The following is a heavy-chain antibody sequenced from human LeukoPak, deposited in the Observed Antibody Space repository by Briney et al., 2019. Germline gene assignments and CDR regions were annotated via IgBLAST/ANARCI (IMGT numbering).Heavy chain of an antibody. Sequence: PGGSLRLSRAASGFIFSSYSMNWVRQAPGRGLEWVSSISSSSSYIIYADSVRGRFTISRDNAKNSLNLQMNSLRAEDTVVYYCAGERPRYGMDVWGQGTTVTVSS. CDR2: ISSSSSYI. V-gene: IGHV3-21*01. CDR1: GFIFSSYS. J-gene: IGHJ6*02. CDR3: AGERPRYGMDV.